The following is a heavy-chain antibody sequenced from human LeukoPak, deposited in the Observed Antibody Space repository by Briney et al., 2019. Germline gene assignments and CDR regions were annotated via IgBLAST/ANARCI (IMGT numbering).Heavy chain of an antibody. J-gene: IGHJ5*02. D-gene: IGHD1-1*01. CDR1: GSSISSYY. V-gene: IGHV4-59*01. CDR2: IYYSGST. CDR3: ARDPRGGTSRDNWFDP. Sequence: PSETLSLTCTVSGSSISSYYWSWTRQPPGKGLEWIGYIYYSGSTNYNPSLKSRVTISVDTSKNQFSLKLNSVTAADTAVYYCARDPRGGTSRDNWFDPWGQGTLVTVSS.